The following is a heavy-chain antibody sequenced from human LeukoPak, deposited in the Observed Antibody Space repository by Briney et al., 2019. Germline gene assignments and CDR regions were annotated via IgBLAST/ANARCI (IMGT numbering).Heavy chain of an antibody. J-gene: IGHJ4*02. Sequence: GGSLRLSCAASGFTFSSSAMSWVRQAPGKGLEWVSAISNNGGYTYYADSVKGRFTISRDNSKNTLYLQMNSLRAEDTAVYYCAKATHDILTGSNPDYWGQGTLATVSS. V-gene: IGHV3-23*01. CDR2: ISNNGGYT. CDR1: GFTFSSSA. CDR3: AKATHDILTGSNPDY. D-gene: IGHD3-9*01.